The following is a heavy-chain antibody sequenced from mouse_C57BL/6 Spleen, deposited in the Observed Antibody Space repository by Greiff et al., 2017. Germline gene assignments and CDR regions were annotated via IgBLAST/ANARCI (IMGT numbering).Heavy chain of an antibody. Sequence: QVQLKQPGAELVRPGSSVKLSCKASGYTFTSYWMAWVKQRPGQGLEWIGNIYPADSETHYNQKFKDKATLTVDKSSRTASMQISSLTTEDTAVYDCERWGGRGPYWGEGTTLTV. J-gene: IGHJ2*01. CDR1: GYTFTSYW. V-gene: IGHV1-61*01. CDR2: IYPADSET. CDR3: ERWGGRGPY.